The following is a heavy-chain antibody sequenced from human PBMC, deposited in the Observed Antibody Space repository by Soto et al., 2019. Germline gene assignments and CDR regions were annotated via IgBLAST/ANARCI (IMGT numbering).Heavy chain of an antibody. CDR1: GGSISSGDHY. CDR2: IYYSGST. D-gene: IGHD1-7*01. Sequence: PSETLSLTCTVSGGSISSGDHYWSWIRQPPGKGLEWIGYIYYSGSTYYNPSLKSRVTISVDTSKNQFSLKLSSVTAADTAVYYCAREYNWYYSPGGYYYYGMDVWGQGTTVTVSS. J-gene: IGHJ6*02. V-gene: IGHV4-30-4*01. CDR3: AREYNWYYSPGGYYYYGMDV.